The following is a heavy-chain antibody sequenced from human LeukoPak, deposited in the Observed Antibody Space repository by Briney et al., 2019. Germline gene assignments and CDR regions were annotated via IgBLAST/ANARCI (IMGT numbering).Heavy chain of an antibody. CDR2: VSGGGNYI. J-gene: IGHJ4*02. CDR3: AKDRGWRYGDPGGPFDY. V-gene: IGHV3-23*01. D-gene: IGHD4-17*01. CDR1: GFTFKNYV. Sequence: QAGGSLRLSCAASGFTFKNYVMTWVRQAPGKGLEWVSSVSGGGNYIYYADSVKGRFTISRDNSKNTLYLQMNSLRAEDTAVYYCAKDRGWRYGDPGGPFDYWGQGTLVTVSS.